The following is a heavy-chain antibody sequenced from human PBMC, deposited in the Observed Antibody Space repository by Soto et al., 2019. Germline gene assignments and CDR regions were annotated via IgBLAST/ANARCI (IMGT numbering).Heavy chain of an antibody. D-gene: IGHD6-19*01. CDR1: GLTLSNYA. CDR2: ISYDGRNR. Sequence: QVQLVESGGGVVQPGRSLRLSCAASGLTLSNYAMQWVRQAPGKGLEWVAVISYDGRNRYYADYVKGRFTISRDKSKKTLYLEMNRLRADDAAGYYCSRVSQAVAADYWGQGTLVTVSS. V-gene: IGHV3-30*04. J-gene: IGHJ4*02. CDR3: SRVSQAVAADY.